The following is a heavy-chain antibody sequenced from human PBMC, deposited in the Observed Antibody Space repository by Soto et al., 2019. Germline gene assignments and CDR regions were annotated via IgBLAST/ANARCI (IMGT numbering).Heavy chain of an antibody. J-gene: IGHJ4*02. CDR1: GFTFSSYG. CDR2: IWYDGSNK. CDR3: ARARYSSSWFSSKPLDY. Sequence: PGGSLRLSCAASGFTFSSYGMHWVRQAPGKGLEWVAVIWYDGSNKYYADSVKGRFTISRDNSKNTLYLQMNSLRAEDTAVYYCARARYSSSWFSSKPLDYWGQGTLVTVSS. D-gene: IGHD6-13*01. V-gene: IGHV3-33*01.